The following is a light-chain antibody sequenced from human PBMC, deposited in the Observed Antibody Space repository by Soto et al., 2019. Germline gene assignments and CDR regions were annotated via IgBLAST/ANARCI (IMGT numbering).Light chain of an antibody. Sequence: QSVLTQPRSVSGSPGQSVTISCTGTSSDVCGYNFVSWYHQHPGKAPKLMIYDVSKRPSGVPDRFSGSKSGNTASLPISGLQAEYEADYYCCSYAGSYTWVFGTGNKLTVL. J-gene: IGLJ1*01. CDR1: SSDVCGYNF. CDR3: CSYAGSYTWV. V-gene: IGLV2-11*01. CDR2: DVS.